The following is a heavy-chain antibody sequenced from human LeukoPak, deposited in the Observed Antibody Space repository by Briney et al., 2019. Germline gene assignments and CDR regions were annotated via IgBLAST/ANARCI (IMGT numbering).Heavy chain of an antibody. V-gene: IGHV3-23*01. CDR1: GFAFSTYA. CDR3: AKDFRGSYDY. D-gene: IGHD3-16*01. Sequence: PGGPLRLSCAVSGFAFSTYAMGWVRQAPGRGLEWVSALSANGANTYYADSVKGRFTISRDNSKYMLYLQMNSLRADDTAVYYCAKDFRGSYDYWGQGALVTVSS. J-gene: IGHJ4*02. CDR2: LSANGANT.